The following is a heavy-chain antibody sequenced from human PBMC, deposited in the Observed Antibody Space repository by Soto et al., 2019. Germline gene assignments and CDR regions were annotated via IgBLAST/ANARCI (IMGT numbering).Heavy chain of an antibody. CDR2: IYYTGTT. J-gene: IGHJ4*02. Sequence: PSETLSLTCTVSGGSIRDYYWSWIRQPPGKGLEWIGYIYYTGTTKYNPSLKSRVTISVDSSKNQFSLKLDSVTAADTAVYYCARLGGYYPAFDSWGQGTLVTVSS. CDR1: GGSIRDYY. CDR3: ARLGGYYPAFDS. V-gene: IGHV4-59*08. D-gene: IGHD3-22*01.